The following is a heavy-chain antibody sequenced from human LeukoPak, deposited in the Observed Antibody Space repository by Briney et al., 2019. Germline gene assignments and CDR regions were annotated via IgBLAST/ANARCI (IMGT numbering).Heavy chain of an antibody. Sequence: ASVKVSCKASGYTFTNYGISWVRQAPGQGLEWMGWISAYNGNTNYAQKLQGRVTMTTDTSTSTAYMELRSLGSDDTAVYYCARFRYYYDSSGYYYFDYWGQGTLVTVSS. CDR1: GYTFTNYG. D-gene: IGHD3-22*01. CDR3: ARFRYYYDSSGYYYFDY. J-gene: IGHJ4*02. V-gene: IGHV1-18*01. CDR2: ISAYNGNT.